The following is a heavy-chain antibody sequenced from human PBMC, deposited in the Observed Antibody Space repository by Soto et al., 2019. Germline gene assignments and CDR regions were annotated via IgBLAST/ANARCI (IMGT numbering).Heavy chain of an antibody. V-gene: IGHV3-7*01. CDR2: IKEDGSDK. CDR3: ARFTRGSSGDY. D-gene: IGHD6-25*01. CDR1: GFTFNTYW. J-gene: IGHJ4*02. Sequence: GSLRLSCVASGFTFNTYWRSWVRQAPGKGLEWVANIKEDGSDKYYVDSVKGRFTISRDNAKNLLYLQMNSLGAGDTAMYYCARFTRGSSGDYWGQGTLVTVSS.